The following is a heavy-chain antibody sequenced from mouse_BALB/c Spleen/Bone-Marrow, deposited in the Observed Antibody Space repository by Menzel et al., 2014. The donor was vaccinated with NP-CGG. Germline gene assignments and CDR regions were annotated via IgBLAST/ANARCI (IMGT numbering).Heavy chain of an antibody. J-gene: IGHJ2*01. CDR2: IDPSDSYT. V-gene: IGHV1-69*02. CDR3: ARGHAGWTDY. D-gene: IGHD1-1*02. Sequence: QVQLQQSGAELVKPGASVKLSCKASGYTFTSYWMHWVKQRPGQGLEWIGEIDPSDSYTNYNQKFKGKATLTVDKSSSTAYMQLSSLTSEDSAVYYCARGHAGWTDYWGQGTTLTVSS. CDR1: GYTFTSYW.